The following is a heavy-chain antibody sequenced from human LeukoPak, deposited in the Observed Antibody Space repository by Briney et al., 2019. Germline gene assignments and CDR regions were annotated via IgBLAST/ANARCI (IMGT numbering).Heavy chain of an antibody. D-gene: IGHD4-17*01. CDR3: AKRPSDYGDYVTYFDY. CDR2: ISDDGRNK. J-gene: IGHJ4*02. Sequence: GGSLRLSCAASGFSSISYGMHWVRQAPGKGVEWVGVISDDGRNKKYADSVKSRFTISRDNSKDTLYLQMNSLRDEDTAVYYCAKRPSDYGDYVTYFDYWGQGTLVTVSS. V-gene: IGHV3-30*18. CDR1: GFSSISYG.